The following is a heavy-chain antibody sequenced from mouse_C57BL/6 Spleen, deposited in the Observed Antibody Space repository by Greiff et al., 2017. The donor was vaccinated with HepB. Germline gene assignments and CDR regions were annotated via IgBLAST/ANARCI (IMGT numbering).Heavy chain of an antibody. CDR1: GYAFSSSW. Sequence: QVHVKQSGPELVKPGASVKISCKASGYAFSSSWMNWVKQRPGKGLEWIGRIYPGDGDTNYNGKFKGKATLTADKSSSTAYMQLSSLTSEDSAVYFCARDYYGSSQFAYWGQGTLVTVSA. D-gene: IGHD1-1*01. CDR3: ARDYYGSSQFAY. V-gene: IGHV1-82*01. J-gene: IGHJ3*01. CDR2: IYPGDGDT.